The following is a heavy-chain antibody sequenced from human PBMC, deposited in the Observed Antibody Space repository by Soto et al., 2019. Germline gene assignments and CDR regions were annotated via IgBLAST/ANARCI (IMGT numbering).Heavy chain of an antibody. Sequence: SETLSLTCAVSSGSIISSNWWTWGRQPPGKGLGWIGEIYHSGRTNYNPSLKSRLTQSVDKSKNQFSLKVTSVTAADTAVYYCASLFGSWGQGTLVTVSS. V-gene: IGHV4-4*02. CDR2: IYHSGRT. J-gene: IGHJ4*02. CDR3: ASLFGS. CDR1: SGSIISSNW.